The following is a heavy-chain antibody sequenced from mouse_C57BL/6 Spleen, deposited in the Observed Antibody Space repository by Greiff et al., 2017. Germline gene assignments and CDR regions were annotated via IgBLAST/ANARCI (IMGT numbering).Heavy chain of an antibody. J-gene: IGHJ1*03. CDR1: GYTFTSYG. CDR3: ARETNLPWYFDV. Sequence: VKLQQPGTGLVKPGASVKLSCKASGYTFTSYGMPCVQQRPGQGLEWIGNINPSNGGTNYNEKFKSKATLTVDKSSSTAYMQLSSLTSEDSAVYYCARETNLPWYFDVWGTGTTVTVSS. CDR2: INPSNGGT. V-gene: IGHV1-53*01.